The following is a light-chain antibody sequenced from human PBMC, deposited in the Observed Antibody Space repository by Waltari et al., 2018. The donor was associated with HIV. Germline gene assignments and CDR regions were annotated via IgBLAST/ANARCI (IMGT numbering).Light chain of an antibody. CDR2: RNN. J-gene: IGLJ3*02. CDR3: AAWDASLSGNWV. V-gene: IGLV1-47*01. Sequence: QSVLTQPPSASGTPGQRVTISCSGSSSHIGSTYVYWYQQLPGTTPKLLIYRNNQRPSGVPDRFSGSKSGTSASLAISGLRSEDEADYYCAAWDASLSGNWVFGGGTKLTVL. CDR1: SSHIGSTY.